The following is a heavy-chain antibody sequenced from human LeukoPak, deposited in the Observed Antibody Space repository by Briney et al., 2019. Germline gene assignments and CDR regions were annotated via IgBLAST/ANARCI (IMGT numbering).Heavy chain of an antibody. V-gene: IGHV3-9*01. CDR2: ISWNSGNI. D-gene: IGHD3-22*01. Sequence: GGSLRLSCAASGFTFDDYAMHWVRQAPGKGLEWVSGISWNSGNIAYADSVKGRFTISRDNAKNSLYLQMNSLRAEDTASYYYDSSGYYFDYWGQGTLVTVSS. J-gene: IGHJ4*02. CDR1: GFTFDDYA. CDR3: DSSGYYFDY.